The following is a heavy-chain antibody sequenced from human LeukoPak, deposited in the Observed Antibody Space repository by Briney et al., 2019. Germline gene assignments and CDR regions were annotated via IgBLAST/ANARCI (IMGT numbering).Heavy chain of an antibody. CDR3: ASSGSYRFDY. D-gene: IGHD1-26*01. J-gene: IGHJ4*02. Sequence: GGSLRLSCAASGFTFSSYSMNWVRQAPGKGLEWVSHITASGTAMFYADSVKGRFTISRDNAKNSLYLQMNSLRDEDMAVYYCASSGSYRFDYWGQGTLVTVSS. V-gene: IGHV3-48*02. CDR1: GFTFSSYS. CDR2: ITASGTAM.